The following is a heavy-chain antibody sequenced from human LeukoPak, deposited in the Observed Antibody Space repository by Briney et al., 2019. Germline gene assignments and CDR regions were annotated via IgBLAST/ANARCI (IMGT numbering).Heavy chain of an antibody. V-gene: IGHV1-69*13. D-gene: IGHD3-22*01. Sequence: GASVKVSCKASGGTFSSYAISWVRQAPGQGLEWMGGIIPIFGTANYAQKFQGRVTITADESTSTAYMELSSLRSEDTAVYYCARGDYYDSSGYFRGNYFDYWGQGTLVTVSS. CDR1: GGTFSSYA. CDR3: ARGDYYDSSGYFRGNYFDY. CDR2: IIPIFGTA. J-gene: IGHJ4*02.